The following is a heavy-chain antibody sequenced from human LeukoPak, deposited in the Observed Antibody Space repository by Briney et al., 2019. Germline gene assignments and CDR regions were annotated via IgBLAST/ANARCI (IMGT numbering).Heavy chain of an antibody. V-gene: IGHV3-23*01. CDR3: AKASAVGGYFDWLLWGAFDY. Sequence: GGSLRLSCAASGFTFSSYAMSWVRQAPGKGLEWVSAISGRGGSTYYADSVKGRFTISRDNSKNTLYLQMNSLRAEDTAVYYCAKASAVGGYFDWLLWGAFDYWGQGTLVTVSS. CDR2: ISGRGGST. D-gene: IGHD3-9*01. J-gene: IGHJ4*02. CDR1: GFTFSSYA.